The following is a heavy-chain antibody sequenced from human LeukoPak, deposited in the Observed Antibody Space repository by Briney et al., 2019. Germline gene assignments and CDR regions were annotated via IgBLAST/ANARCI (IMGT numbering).Heavy chain of an antibody. D-gene: IGHD1-26*01. CDR1: GFTFGTYA. CDR3: AKALVGATAHAFDI. CDR2: ITGSGGST. J-gene: IGHJ3*02. V-gene: IGHV3-23*01. Sequence: GGSLRLSCAASGFTFGTYAMSWVRQAPGQGLEWVSAITGSGGSTYYADSVKGRLTISRDNSKNTLYLQMNSLRAEDTAVYYCAKALVGATAHAFDIWGQGTMVTVSS.